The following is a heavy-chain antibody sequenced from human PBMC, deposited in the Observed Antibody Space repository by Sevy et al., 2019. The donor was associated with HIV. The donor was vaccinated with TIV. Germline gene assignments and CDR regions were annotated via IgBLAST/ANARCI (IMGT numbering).Heavy chain of an antibody. Sequence: GGSLRLSCAASGFTFSSYAMHWVRQAPGKGLEWVVVISYDGSNKYYADSVKGRFTISRDNSKNTLYLQMNSLRAEDTAVYYCARSSGFYYYFDYWGQGTLVTVSS. J-gene: IGHJ4*02. CDR1: GFTFSSYA. V-gene: IGHV3-30-3*01. D-gene: IGHD6-25*01. CDR3: ARSSGFYYYFDY. CDR2: ISYDGSNK.